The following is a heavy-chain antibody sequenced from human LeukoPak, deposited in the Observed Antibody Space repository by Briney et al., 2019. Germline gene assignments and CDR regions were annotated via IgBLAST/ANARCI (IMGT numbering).Heavy chain of an antibody. CDR3: ARRSGPEYCTNGVCYTGIDY. D-gene: IGHD2-8*01. CDR2: IYYSGST. V-gene: IGHV4-39*01. Sequence: SETLSLTCTVSGGSISSSSYYWGWIRQPPGKGLEWIGSIYYSGSTYYNPSLKSRVTISVDTSKNQLSLKLSSVTAADTAVYYCARRSGPEYCTNGVCYTGIDYWGQGTLVTVSS. J-gene: IGHJ4*02. CDR1: GGSISSSSYY.